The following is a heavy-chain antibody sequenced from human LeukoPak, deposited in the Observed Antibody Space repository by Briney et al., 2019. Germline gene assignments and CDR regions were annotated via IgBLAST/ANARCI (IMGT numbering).Heavy chain of an antibody. V-gene: IGHV1-18*01. J-gene: IGHJ3*02. Sequence: ASVKVSCKASGYTFTSYGISWVRQAPGQGLEWMGWISAYNGNTNYAQKLQGRVTITTDTSTSTAYMELRSLRSDDTAVYYCARDVPVEMATIAAFDIWGQGTMVTVSS. CDR1: GYTFTSYG. CDR3: ARDVPVEMATIAAFDI. CDR2: ISAYNGNT. D-gene: IGHD5-24*01.